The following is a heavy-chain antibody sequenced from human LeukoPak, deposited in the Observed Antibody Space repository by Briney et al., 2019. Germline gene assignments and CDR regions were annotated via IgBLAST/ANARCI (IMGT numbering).Heavy chain of an antibody. CDR2: MNPNSGNT. J-gene: IGHJ4*02. V-gene: IGHV1-8*01. D-gene: IGHD6-19*01. Sequence: ASVKVSCKASGYTFTSYDINWVRQATGQGLEWMGWMNPNSGNTGYAQKFQGRVTMTRNTSITTAYMELSSLTSEDTAVYYCARGPHTSGWPQQYYWSQGTLVTVSS. CDR3: ARGPHTSGWPQQYY. CDR1: GYTFTSYD.